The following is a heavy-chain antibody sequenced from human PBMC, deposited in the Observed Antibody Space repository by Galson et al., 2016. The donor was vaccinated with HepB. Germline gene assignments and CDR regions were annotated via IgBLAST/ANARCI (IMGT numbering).Heavy chain of an antibody. D-gene: IGHD2/OR15-2a*01. Sequence: SVKVSCKAPGGTFGSYIISWVRQAPGQGLEWMGEFITVFGTTNYAQKFQGRVTITADESTSTAYMDLTGLTAEDTAVYFCTRDRGQYFAFWGQGTLVTVSS. V-gene: IGHV1-69*13. J-gene: IGHJ4*02. CDR1: GGTFGSYI. CDR3: TRDRGQYFAF. CDR2: FITVFGTT.